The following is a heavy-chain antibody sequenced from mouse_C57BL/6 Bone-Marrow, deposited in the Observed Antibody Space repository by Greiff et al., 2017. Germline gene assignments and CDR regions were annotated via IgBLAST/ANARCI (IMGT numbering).Heavy chain of an antibody. D-gene: IGHD1-1*01. CDR1: GFTFSDYG. J-gene: IGHJ4*01. CDR2: ISSGSSTI. Sequence: EVQLVESGGGLVKPGGSLKLSCAASGFTFSDYGMHWVRQAPEKGLEWVAYISSGSSTIYYADTVKGRFTISRDNAKNTLFLQMTSLRSEDTAMYYCARNPFFITTVVATRYYAMDYWGQGTSVTVSS. CDR3: ARNPFFITTVVATRYYAMDY. V-gene: IGHV5-17*01.